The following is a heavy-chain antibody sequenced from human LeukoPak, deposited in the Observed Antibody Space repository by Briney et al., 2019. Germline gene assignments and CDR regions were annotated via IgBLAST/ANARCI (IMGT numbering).Heavy chain of an antibody. CDR2: ISGSGGST. Sequence: GGSLRLSCAASGFTFSSYAMSWVRQAPGKGLEWVSTISGSGGSTYYADSVKGRFTISRDNSKNTLYLQMNSLRAEDTAVYHCAKSEYSYGKYYFDYWGQGTLVTVSS. CDR3: AKSEYSYGKYYFDY. CDR1: GFTFSSYA. D-gene: IGHD5-18*01. J-gene: IGHJ4*02. V-gene: IGHV3-23*01.